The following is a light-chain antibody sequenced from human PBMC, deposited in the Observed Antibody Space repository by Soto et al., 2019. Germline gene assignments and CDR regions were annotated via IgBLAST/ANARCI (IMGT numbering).Light chain of an antibody. CDR1: QSVSSSY. V-gene: IGKV3-20*01. Sequence: EIVLTQSPGTLSLSPGERATLSCRASQSVSSSYLAWYQQKPGQAPRLLIYAASSRATGIPDRFSGSGSGRDFTLTISRLEPEDFAVYYCQQYKTFGQGTKVDIK. CDR3: QQYKT. J-gene: IGKJ1*01. CDR2: AAS.